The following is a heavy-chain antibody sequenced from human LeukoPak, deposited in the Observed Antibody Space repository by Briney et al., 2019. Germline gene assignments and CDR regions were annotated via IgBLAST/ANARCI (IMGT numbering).Heavy chain of an antibody. CDR1: GFTFTNAW. Sequence: PGGSLRLSCVDSGFTFTNAWMSWVRQAPGKGLEWLGRIKSKTDGETTNYAEPVRGRFTISRDDSKSAVYLQMSSLKIEDTAVYYCTTDLGTYYHGSQRLIPIDYWGQGTLVTVSS. CDR3: TTDLGTYYHGSQRLIPIDY. CDR2: IKSKTDGETT. J-gene: IGHJ4*02. D-gene: IGHD3-10*01. V-gene: IGHV3-15*01.